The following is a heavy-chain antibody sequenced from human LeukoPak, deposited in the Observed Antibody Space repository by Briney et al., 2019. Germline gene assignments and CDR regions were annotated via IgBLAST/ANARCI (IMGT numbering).Heavy chain of an antibody. CDR3: AILSKAYCGGDCYSGLFDY. D-gene: IGHD2-21*02. J-gene: IGHJ4*02. CDR2: IIPILGIA. CDR1: GGTFSSYA. Sequence: RASVKVSCKASGGTFSSYAISWVRQAPGQGLEWMGRIIPILGIANYAQKFQGRVTITADKSTSTAYMELSSLRSEDTAVYYCAILSKAYCGGDCYSGLFDYWGQGTLVTVSS. V-gene: IGHV1-69*04.